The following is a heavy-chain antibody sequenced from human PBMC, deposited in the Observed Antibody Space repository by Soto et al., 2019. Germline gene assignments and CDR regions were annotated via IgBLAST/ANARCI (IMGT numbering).Heavy chain of an antibody. CDR3: ARGGIVVVPARGWFDP. V-gene: IGHV4-34*01. D-gene: IGHD2-2*01. CDR2: INHSGST. CDR1: GGSFSGYY. J-gene: IGHJ5*02. Sequence: QVQLQQWGAGLLKPSETLSLTCAVYGGSFSGYYWSWIRQPPGKGLEWIGEINHSGSTNYNPSLKRRVTVAEDPSKNQFSLKLSSVTAADTAGYYCARGGIVVVPARGWFDPWGQGTLVTVSS.